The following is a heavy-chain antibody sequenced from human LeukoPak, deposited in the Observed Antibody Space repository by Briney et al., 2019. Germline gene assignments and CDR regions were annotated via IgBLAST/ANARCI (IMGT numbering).Heavy chain of an antibody. CDR3: TTDLNQRLKWFGNPLDH. J-gene: IGHJ4*02. D-gene: IGHD3-10*01. CDR2: IRSETDGAKT. CDR1: GFIFSYAW. Sequence: GRSLTLSCVASGFIFSYAWMSWVRQAPGKGLQWVGHIRSETDGAKTGYAAAGQGRFTISRDDSKKMLYLEMNSLKTEDTAVYYCTTDLNQRLKWFGNPLDHWGQGTPVTVSS. V-gene: IGHV3-15*01.